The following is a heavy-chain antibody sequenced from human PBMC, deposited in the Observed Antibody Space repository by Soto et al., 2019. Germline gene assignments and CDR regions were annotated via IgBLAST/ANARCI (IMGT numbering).Heavy chain of an antibody. CDR3: ATHNYYXFEY. D-gene: IGHD3-22*01. V-gene: IGHV3-7*01. CDR1: GFTFSTSW. Sequence: SLRLSCAASGFTFSTSWMTWIRQAPGKGLEWVAQIKPDGSDTLYVDSMKGRFTISRDNSKNSLFLQMDSLRAEDTALYYCATHNYYXFEYWGQGALVTVSS. J-gene: IGHJ4*02. CDR2: IKPDGSDT.